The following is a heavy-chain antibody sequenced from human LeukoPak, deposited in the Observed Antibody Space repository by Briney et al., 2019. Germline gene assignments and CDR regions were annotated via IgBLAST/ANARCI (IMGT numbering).Heavy chain of an antibody. CDR1: GFTFSSYA. D-gene: IGHD6-19*01. V-gene: IGHV3-30*04. Sequence: GGSLRLSCAASGFTFSSYAMHWVRQAPGKGLEGVAVISYDGSNKYYADSVKGRFTISRDNSKNTLYLQMNSLRAEDTAVYYCAKDSGWSDYWGQGTLVTVSS. CDR3: AKDSGWSDY. J-gene: IGHJ4*02. CDR2: ISYDGSNK.